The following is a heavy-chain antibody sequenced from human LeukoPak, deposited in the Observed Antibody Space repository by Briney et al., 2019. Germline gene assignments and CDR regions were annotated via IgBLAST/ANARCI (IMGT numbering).Heavy chain of an antibody. V-gene: IGHV1-2*02. J-gene: IGHJ4*02. CDR2: INPNSGGT. D-gene: IGHD2-2*01. Sequence: RASVKVSCKASGYTFTGYYMHWVRQAPGQGLEWMGWINPNSGGTNYAQKFQGRVTITTDESTSTAYMELSSLRSEDTAVYYCARDCSSTSCQDYWGQGTLVTVSS. CDR1: GYTFTGYY. CDR3: ARDCSSTSCQDY.